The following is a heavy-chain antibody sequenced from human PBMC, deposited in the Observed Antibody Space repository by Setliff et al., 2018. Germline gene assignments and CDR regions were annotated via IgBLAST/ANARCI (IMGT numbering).Heavy chain of an antibody. D-gene: IGHD3-10*02. CDR1: GFTVSGNN. V-gene: IGHV3-53*01. CDR2: IYTGGRT. J-gene: IGHJ2*01. CDR3: ARGGVFGHFYFDL. Sequence: GGSLRLSCVGSGFTVSGNNMNWVRQAPGKGLEWVSAIYTGGRTDSADSVKGRFTISRDGSKNTLYFQMNNLRVEDTAVYYCARGGVFGHFYFDLWGRGTLVTVSS.